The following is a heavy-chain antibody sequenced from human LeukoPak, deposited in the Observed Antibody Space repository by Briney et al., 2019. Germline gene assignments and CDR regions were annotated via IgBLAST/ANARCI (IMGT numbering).Heavy chain of an antibody. CDR1: VLTFSSHD. J-gene: IGHJ4*02. D-gene: IGHD6-19*01. CDR3: ARSKSYSSGWTDFDC. CDR2: IGTAGNT. V-gene: IGHV3-13*01. Sequence: GGSLRLSCAASVLTFSSHDMHWVRHTTGKGLERVSVIGTAGNTYYTDSVKGRFTISRENAKNSLYLQRDNLRAEDTAVYYCARSKSYSSGWTDFDCWGQGTLVTVSS.